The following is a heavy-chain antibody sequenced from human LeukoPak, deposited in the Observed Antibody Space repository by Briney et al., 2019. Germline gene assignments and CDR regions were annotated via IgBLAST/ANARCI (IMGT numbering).Heavy chain of an antibody. Sequence: GGSLRLSCAASGFTFDDYAMHWVRQAPGKGLEWVSLISWDGGRTYYADSAKGRFTISRDNSKNSLYLQMNSLRAEDTALYYCAKDIGSGSYYHFDYWGQGTLVTVSS. J-gene: IGHJ4*02. D-gene: IGHD1-26*01. CDR3: AKDIGSGSYYHFDY. CDR2: ISWDGGRT. CDR1: GFTFDDYA. V-gene: IGHV3-43D*03.